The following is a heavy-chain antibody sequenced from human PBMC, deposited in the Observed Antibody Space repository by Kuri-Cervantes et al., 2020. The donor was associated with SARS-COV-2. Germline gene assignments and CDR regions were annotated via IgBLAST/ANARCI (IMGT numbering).Heavy chain of an antibody. CDR1: GFTVSTNY. CDR3: ARDNIVVVPAADKSDFDY. D-gene: IGHD2-2*01. CDR2: IYTGGSS. J-gene: IGHJ4*02. Sequence: GESLKISCVVSGFTVSTNYMSWVRQAPGKGLEWVSVIYTGGSSHYADSVKGRFTISRDNSKNTLYLQMNSLRAEDTAVYYCARDNIVVVPAADKSDFDYWGQGTLVTVSS. V-gene: IGHV3-66*02.